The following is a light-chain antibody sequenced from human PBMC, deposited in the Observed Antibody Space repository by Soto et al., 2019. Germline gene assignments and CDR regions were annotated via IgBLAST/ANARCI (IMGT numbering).Light chain of an antibody. J-gene: IGKJ1*01. V-gene: IGKV1-5*03. CDR1: QSISNW. Sequence: LCTTKKKKVTITCRASQSISNWLAWHQQKPGKAPKLLIYKASSLESGVPSRFSGSGSCTEFTITYNRLLRDDHACYSCQQYNKDPSFGQGTKVDI. CDR3: QQYNKDPS. CDR2: KAS.